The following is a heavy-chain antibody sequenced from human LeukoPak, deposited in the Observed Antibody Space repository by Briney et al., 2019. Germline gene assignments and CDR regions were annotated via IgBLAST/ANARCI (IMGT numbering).Heavy chain of an antibody. V-gene: IGHV4-34*01. CDR1: GGSFSGYY. J-gene: IGHJ4*02. Sequence: SETLSLTCAVYGGSFSGYYWSWIRQPPGKGLEWIGEINHSGSTNYNPSLKSRVTISVDTSKNQFSLKLSSVTAADTAVYYCASRGYLTGFDYWGQGTLATVSS. D-gene: IGHD1-20*01. CDR3: ASRGYLTGFDY. CDR2: INHSGST.